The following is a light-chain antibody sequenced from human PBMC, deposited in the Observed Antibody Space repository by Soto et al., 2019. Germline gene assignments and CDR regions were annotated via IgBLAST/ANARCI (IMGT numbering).Light chain of an antibody. V-gene: IGKV1-5*01. CDR2: DAS. CDR1: QSISSW. CDR3: QQYGSSLIT. Sequence: QSPSTLSASVGDRVTITCRASQSISSWLAWYQQKPGKAPKLLIYDASSLESGVPSRFSGSGSGTDFTLTISRLEPEDFAVYYCQQYGSSLITFGPGTKVDIK. J-gene: IGKJ3*01.